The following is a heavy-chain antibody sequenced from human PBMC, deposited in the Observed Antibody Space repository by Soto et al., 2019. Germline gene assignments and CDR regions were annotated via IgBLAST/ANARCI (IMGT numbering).Heavy chain of an antibody. V-gene: IGHV3-23*01. J-gene: IGHJ4*02. CDR2: ISGSGTAT. Sequence: EVQLLESGGGLEQPGKSLRLSCAASGFTFRNYGMSWVRQAPGKGLEWVSSISGSGTATYYADSVRGRFTISRDNSRNTLYVEMNSLGVEDTAIYYCARDQGTSYGLYYFDNWGQGTLVTVSS. CDR3: ARDQGTSYGLYYFDN. CDR1: GFTFRNYG. D-gene: IGHD5-18*01.